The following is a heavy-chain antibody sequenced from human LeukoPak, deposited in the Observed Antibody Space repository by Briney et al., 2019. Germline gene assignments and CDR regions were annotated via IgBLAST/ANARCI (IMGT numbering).Heavy chain of an antibody. CDR3: ARDPRLRLKRSGWFDP. J-gene: IGHJ5*02. D-gene: IGHD4-17*01. CDR2: ISSSGSPI. Sequence: GGSLRLSCAASGFVFSDYYMSRIRQAPGKGLEWVSYISSSGSPIYYAESVKGRFTISRDNAKNSLYLQMNSLRTEDTAVYYCARDPRLRLKRSGWFDPWGQGTLVTVSS. CDR1: GFVFSDYY. V-gene: IGHV3-11*04.